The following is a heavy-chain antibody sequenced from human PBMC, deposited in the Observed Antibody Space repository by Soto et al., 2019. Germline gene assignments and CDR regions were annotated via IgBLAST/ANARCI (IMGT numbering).Heavy chain of an antibody. J-gene: IGHJ4*02. CDR2: ISWNSGSI. Sequence: EVQLVESGGDLVQPGRSLRLSCAASGFTFDDYAMHWVRQAPGKGLEWVSGISWNSGSIKYADSVKGRFTMSRDNAKNSLYLQMNSLRPGDTALHYCAKDGVYSSAWYYFDSWGQGTLVTVSS. D-gene: IGHD6-19*01. CDR3: AKDGVYSSAWYYFDS. V-gene: IGHV3-9*01. CDR1: GFTFDDYA.